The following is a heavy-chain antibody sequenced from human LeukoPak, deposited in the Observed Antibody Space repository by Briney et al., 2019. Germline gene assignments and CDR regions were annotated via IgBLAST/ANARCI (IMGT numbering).Heavy chain of an antibody. D-gene: IGHD6-19*01. Sequence: GASVTVSFTASGGTFTSYATSWVRQAPGQGLEWMGGIIPIFGTANYAQKFQGRVTITADESTSTAYMELSSLRSEDTAVYYCARDTQWLATDYYYGMDVWGQGTTVTVSS. CDR3: ARDTQWLATDYYYGMDV. CDR2: IIPIFGTA. CDR1: GGTFTSYA. V-gene: IGHV1-69*13. J-gene: IGHJ6*02.